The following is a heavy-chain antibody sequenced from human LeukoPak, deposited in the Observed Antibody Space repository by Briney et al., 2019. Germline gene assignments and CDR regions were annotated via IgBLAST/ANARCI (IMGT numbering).Heavy chain of an antibody. D-gene: IGHD6-13*01. Sequence: PGGSLRLSCAASGFTFSSYAMSWIRQAPGKGLEWVSYISSSGSTIYYADSVKGRFTISRDNAKNSLYLQMNSLRAEDTAVYYCARDGAAAGTPTFDYWGQGTLVTVSS. CDR1: GFTFSSYA. V-gene: IGHV3-11*01. CDR2: ISSSGSTI. CDR3: ARDGAAAGTPTFDY. J-gene: IGHJ4*02.